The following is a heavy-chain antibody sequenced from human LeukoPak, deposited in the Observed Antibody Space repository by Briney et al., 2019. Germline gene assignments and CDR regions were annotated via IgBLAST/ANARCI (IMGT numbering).Heavy chain of an antibody. D-gene: IGHD6-13*01. CDR3: AKDEPYSSSWLHFDY. CDR1: GYTFTSYD. V-gene: IGHV1-8*01. CDR2: MNPNSGNT. Sequence: ASVKVSCKASGYTFTSYDINWVRQATGQGLEWMGWMNPNSGNTGYAQKFQGRVTMTRNTSISTANMELSSLRSEDTAVYYCAKDEPYSSSWLHFDYWGQGTLVTVSS. J-gene: IGHJ4*02.